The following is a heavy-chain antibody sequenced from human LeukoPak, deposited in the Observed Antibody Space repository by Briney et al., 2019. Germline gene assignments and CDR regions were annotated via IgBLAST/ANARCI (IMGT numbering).Heavy chain of an antibody. J-gene: IGHJ3*02. CDR1: GFTFSIYG. Sequence: GGSLRLSCAASGFTFSIYGMSWVRQAPGKGLEWVSAISGSGGSTYYADSVKGRFTISRDNSKNTLYLQMNSLRAEDTAVYYCAKDHDSSGYYLGDAFDIWGQGTMVTVSS. V-gene: IGHV3-23*01. CDR3: AKDHDSSGYYLGDAFDI. CDR2: ISGSGGST. D-gene: IGHD3-22*01.